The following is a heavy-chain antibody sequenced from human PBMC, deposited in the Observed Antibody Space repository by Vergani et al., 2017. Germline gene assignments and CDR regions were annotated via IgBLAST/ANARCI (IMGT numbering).Heavy chain of an antibody. D-gene: IGHD3-16*02. CDR3: ARASLRALVGYYYYMDV. J-gene: IGHJ6*03. CDR1: GDSITNGGFS. V-gene: IGHV4-30-2*01. Sequence: QLQLQESGSGLVTPSQTLSLTCAVSGDSITNGGFSWNWIRQPPGKGPEWIGYIFPSGNSDYNPYLKNRVSISLDKSKNQFSLWVNSVTAADTAVYFCARASLRALVGYYYYMDVWGKGKTVVVSS. CDR2: IFPSGNS.